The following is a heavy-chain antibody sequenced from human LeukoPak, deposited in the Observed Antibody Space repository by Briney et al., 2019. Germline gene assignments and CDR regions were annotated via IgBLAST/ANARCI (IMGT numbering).Heavy chain of an antibody. J-gene: IGHJ4*02. CDR1: GFTFSSYA. Sequence: PGGSLRLSCAASGFTFSSYAMSWVRQAPGKGLEWVSAISGSGGSTYYADSVKGRFTISRDNSKNTLYLQMNSLRAEDTAVYYCAKMGDIVVVPAAILEGDDDYWGQGTLVTVSS. D-gene: IGHD2-2*02. CDR2: ISGSGGST. CDR3: AKMGDIVVVPAAILEGDDDY. V-gene: IGHV3-23*01.